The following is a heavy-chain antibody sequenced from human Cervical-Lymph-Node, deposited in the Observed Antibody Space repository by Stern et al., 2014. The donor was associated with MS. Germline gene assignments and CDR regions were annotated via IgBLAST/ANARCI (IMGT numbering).Heavy chain of an antibody. J-gene: IGHJ4*02. CDR1: GYTFTSYD. CDR3: ARGRELLSLDY. D-gene: IGHD1-26*01. Sequence: QVQLVQSGAEVKKPGASVKVSCKASGYTFTSYDINWVRQGTGKGLEWMGWMNPYRGNAVYAQKFQGRVTMTRDTSTSAAYLELTSLRSEDTAVFYCARGRELLSLDYWGQGTLVTVSS. CDR2: MNPYRGNA. V-gene: IGHV1-8*01.